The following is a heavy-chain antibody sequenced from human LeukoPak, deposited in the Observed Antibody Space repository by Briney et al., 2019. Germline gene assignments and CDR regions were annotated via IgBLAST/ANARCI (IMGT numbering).Heavy chain of an antibody. CDR1: GGIFSSYA. D-gene: IGHD2-2*01. CDR3: AREGPIVVVPAAIDHPYYMDV. CDR2: IIPIFGTA. J-gene: IGHJ6*03. Sequence: ASVKVSCKASGGIFSSYAISWVRQAPGQGLEWMGGIIPIFGTANYAQKFQGRVTITTDESTSTAYMELSSLRSEDTAVYYCAREGPIVVVPAAIDHPYYMDVWGKGTTVTVSS. V-gene: IGHV1-69*05.